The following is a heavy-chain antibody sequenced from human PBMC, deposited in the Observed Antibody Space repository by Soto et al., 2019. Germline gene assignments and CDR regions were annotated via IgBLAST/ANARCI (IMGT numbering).Heavy chain of an antibody. V-gene: IGHV3-72*01. D-gene: IGHD3-22*01. Sequence: PGGSLRLSCAASGFTFSDHYMDWVRQAPGKGLEWVGRTRNKANSYTTEYAASVKGRSTISRDDSKNSLYLQMNSLKTEDTAVYYCARGGYYYDSSGYYLFDYWGQGTLVTVSS. CDR3: ARGGYYYDSSGYYLFDY. J-gene: IGHJ4*02. CDR1: GFTFSDHY. CDR2: TRNKANSYTT.